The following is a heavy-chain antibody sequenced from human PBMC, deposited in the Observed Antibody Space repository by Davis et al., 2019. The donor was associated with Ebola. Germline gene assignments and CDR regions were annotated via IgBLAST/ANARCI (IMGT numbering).Heavy chain of an antibody. D-gene: IGHD2-8*01. CDR3: ARDAYCTNGVCAEAFDY. J-gene: IGHJ4*02. CDR1: GYTFTGYY. Sequence: ASVKVSCKASGYTFTGYYMHWVRQAPGQGLEWIGWINPNSGGTNYAQKFQGRVTMTRDTSISTAYMELSRLRSEDTAVYYCARDAYCTNGVCAEAFDYWGQGTLVTVSS. V-gene: IGHV1-2*02. CDR2: INPNSGGT.